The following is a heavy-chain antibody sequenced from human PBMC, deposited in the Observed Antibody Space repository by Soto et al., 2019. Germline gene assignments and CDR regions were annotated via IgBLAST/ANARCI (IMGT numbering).Heavy chain of an antibody. CDR1: GFTFSSYS. Sequence: PGGSLRLSCAASGFTFSSYSMNWVLQAPWKGLEWVSSISSSSTYIYYADSVKGRFTISRDNAKNTLYLQMNSLRAEDTAVYYFARDQPGYSYGYGLGYWGQGTLVTVSS. CDR2: ISSSSTYI. D-gene: IGHD5-18*01. CDR3: ARDQPGYSYGYGLGY. V-gene: IGHV3-21*01. J-gene: IGHJ4*02.